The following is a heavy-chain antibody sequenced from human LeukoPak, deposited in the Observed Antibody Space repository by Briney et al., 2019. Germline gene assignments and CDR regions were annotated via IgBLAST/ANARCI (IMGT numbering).Heavy chain of an antibody. D-gene: IGHD3-10*01. CDR3: ARFGSITMVRGQNWFDP. J-gene: IGHJ5*02. Sequence: GESLKISCKGSGYSFTSYWISWVRQMPGKGLEWMGIIYPGDSDTRYSPSFQGQVTISADKSISTAYLQWSSLKASDTAMYYCARFGSITMVRGQNWFDPWGQGTLVTVSS. V-gene: IGHV5-51*01. CDR2: IYPGDSDT. CDR1: GYSFTSYW.